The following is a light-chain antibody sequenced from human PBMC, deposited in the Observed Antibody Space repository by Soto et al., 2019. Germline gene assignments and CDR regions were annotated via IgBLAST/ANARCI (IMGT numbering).Light chain of an antibody. CDR3: NSFTTTNTYV. V-gene: IGLV2-14*03. Sequence: QSALTQPPAASGSPGQSITISCTGASSDVGGFDHVSWYQQHPGKVPRLLIYDVSSRPSGVSDRFSGSKSGNTASLTISGLQAEDEADYYCNSFTTTNTYVFGTGTKVTVL. J-gene: IGLJ1*01. CDR1: SSDVGGFDH. CDR2: DVS.